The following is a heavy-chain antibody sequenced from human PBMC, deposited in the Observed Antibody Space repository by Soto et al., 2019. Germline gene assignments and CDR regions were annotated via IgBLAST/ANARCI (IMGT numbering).Heavy chain of an antibody. CDR2: ISYDGSNK. D-gene: IGHD2-2*01. CDR3: ARVPDY. V-gene: IGHV3-30*03. CDR1: GFTFSSYG. Sequence: GGSLRLSCAASGFTFSSYGMHWVRRAPGKGLEWVAVISYDGSNKYYADSVKGRFTISRDNSKSTLYLQMNSLRAEDTAVYYCARVPDYWGQGILVTVS. J-gene: IGHJ4*02.